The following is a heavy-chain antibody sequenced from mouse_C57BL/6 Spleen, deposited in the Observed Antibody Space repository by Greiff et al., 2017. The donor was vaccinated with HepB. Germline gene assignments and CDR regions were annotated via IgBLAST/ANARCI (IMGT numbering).Heavy chain of an antibody. D-gene: IGHD2-4*01. J-gene: IGHJ2*01. V-gene: IGHV5-17*01. Sequence: EVKLMESGGGLVKPGGSLKLSCAASGFTFSDYGMHWVRQAPEKGLEWVAYISSGSRTSYYADTVKGRFTISRDNAKNTLFLQMTSLRSEDTAMYYCARDDYDEVDYWGQGTTLTVSS. CDR2: ISSGSRTS. CDR3: ARDDYDEVDY. CDR1: GFTFSDYG.